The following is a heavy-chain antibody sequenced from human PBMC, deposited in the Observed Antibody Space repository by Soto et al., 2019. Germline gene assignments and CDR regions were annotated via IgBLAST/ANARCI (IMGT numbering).Heavy chain of an antibody. CDR2: IIPIFGTA. D-gene: IGHD3-22*01. CDR1: GGTFSSYA. V-gene: IGHV1-69*13. J-gene: IGHJ4*02. Sequence: SVKVSCKASGGTFSSYAISWVRQAPGQGLEWMGGIIPIFGTANYAQKFQGRVTITADESTSTAYMELSSLRSEDTAVYYCARGRYYYDSSGSDNWGQGTLVTISS. CDR3: ARGRYYYDSSGSDN.